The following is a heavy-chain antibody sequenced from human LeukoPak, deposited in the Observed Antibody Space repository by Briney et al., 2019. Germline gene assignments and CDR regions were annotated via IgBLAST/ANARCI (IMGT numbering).Heavy chain of an antibody. V-gene: IGHV3-30*02. J-gene: IGHJ6*03. CDR2: IRSDGSDK. Sequence: PGGSLRLSCAASGFTFSNYGIHWVRQAPGRGLEWVAFIRSDGSDKYYVDSVKGRFTISRDNSKNTLYLQMNSLRAEDTALYYCAKEADLVRTTYYMDVWGKGTTVTISS. CDR1: GFTFSNYG. D-gene: IGHD5-12*01. CDR3: AKEADLVRTTYYMDV.